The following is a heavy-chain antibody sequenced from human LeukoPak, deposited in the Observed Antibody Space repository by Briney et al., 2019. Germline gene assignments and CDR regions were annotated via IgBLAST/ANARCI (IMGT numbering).Heavy chain of an antibody. J-gene: IGHJ6*03. CDR2: IITICGTA. CDR1: GGTFSSYA. V-gene: IGHV1-69*13. D-gene: IGHD2-2*01. Sequence: ASVKVSCKASGGTFSSYAISWLRQAPRQRLEWMGGIITICGTANYAQKFQGRVTITADESTSTAYMELSSQRSEDTAVYYCARAPVVQTAKVRFYYYHYYMDVWGKGTTVTVSS. CDR3: ARAPVVQTAKVRFYYYHYYMDV.